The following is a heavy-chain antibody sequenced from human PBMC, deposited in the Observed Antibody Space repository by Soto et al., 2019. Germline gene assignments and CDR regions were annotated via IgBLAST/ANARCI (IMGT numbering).Heavy chain of an antibody. CDR2: ISGSGGST. V-gene: IGHV3-23*01. D-gene: IGHD6-19*01. CDR3: AKDRQWRPLGPDD. J-gene: IGHJ4*02. Sequence: EVQLLESGGGLVQPGGSLRLSCAASGFTFSSYAMSWVSKDPGKGLEWVSAISGSGGSTYYADSVKGRFTISRENSKNTLYLQMNSLRAEDTAVYYCAKDRQWRPLGPDDWGQGTLVTVSS. CDR1: GFTFSSYA.